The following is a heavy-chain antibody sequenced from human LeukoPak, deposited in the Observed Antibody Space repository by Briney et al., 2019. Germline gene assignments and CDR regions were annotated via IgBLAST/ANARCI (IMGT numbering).Heavy chain of an antibody. D-gene: IGHD2-15*01. CDR3: ARDNSCSSSSCGNSYMDV. CDR1: GYTFTGYY. Sequence: ASVKVSCKASGYTFTGYYMRWVRQAPGQGLEWMGWINPNSGGTNYAQKFQGRVTMTRDTSISTAYIDLNRLRSDDTAVYYCARDNSCSSSSCGNSYMDVWGKGTTVTVSS. CDR2: INPNSGGT. J-gene: IGHJ6*03. V-gene: IGHV1-2*02.